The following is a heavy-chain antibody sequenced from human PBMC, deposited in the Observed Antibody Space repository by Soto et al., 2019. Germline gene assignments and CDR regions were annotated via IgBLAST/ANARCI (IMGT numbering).Heavy chain of an antibody. CDR1: EYTFTSYY. V-gene: IGHV1-46*01. D-gene: IGHD3-22*01. Sequence: QVQLVQPGAEVKKPGASVKVSCKASEYTFTSYYMHWVRQAPGQGLEWMGLINPSGGFTSYAQKFQDRLTMTRDTSTSTAYMELSSLRSEDTAVYYCARDRLDSSGYNGHFEYWGQGTLVTVSS. J-gene: IGHJ4*02. CDR2: INPSGGFT. CDR3: ARDRLDSSGYNGHFEY.